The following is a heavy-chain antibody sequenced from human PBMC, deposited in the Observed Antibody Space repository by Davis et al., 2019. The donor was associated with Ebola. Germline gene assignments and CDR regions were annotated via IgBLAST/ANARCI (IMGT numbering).Heavy chain of an antibody. CDR3: VREGFPYGMDV. CDR2: IGSAGDP. J-gene: IGHJ6*02. Sequence: GESLKISCAASGFTVSSNYMSWVRQAPGKGLEWVSGIGSAGDPYYVDSVKGRFTISRENAKNSLYLQMNSLRAGDTAVYYCVREGFPYGMDVWGQGTTVTVSS. CDR1: GFTVSSNY. V-gene: IGHV3-13*05.